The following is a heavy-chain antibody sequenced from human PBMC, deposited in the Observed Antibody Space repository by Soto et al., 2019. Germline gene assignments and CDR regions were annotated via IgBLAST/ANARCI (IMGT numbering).Heavy chain of an antibody. CDR2: IWYDGSNK. D-gene: IGHD6-19*01. CDR1: GFTFSSYG. Sequence: LRLSCAASGFTFSSYGMHWVRQAPGKGLEWVAVIWYDGSNKYYADSVKGRFTISRDNSKNTLYLQMNSLRAEDTAVYYCARDNVRYSSGRRWFDPWGQGTLVTVS. J-gene: IGHJ5*02. V-gene: IGHV3-33*01. CDR3: ARDNVRYSSGRRWFDP.